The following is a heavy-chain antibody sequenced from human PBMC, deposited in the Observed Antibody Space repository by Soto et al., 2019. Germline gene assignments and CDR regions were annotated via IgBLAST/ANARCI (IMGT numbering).Heavy chain of an antibody. CDR3: AHRGVDVSLDY. CDR2: IYWDDDK. CDR1: GFSLSSSGVG. J-gene: IGHJ4*02. V-gene: IGHV2-5*02. Sequence: QITLKESGPTLVKPTQTLTLTCTFSGFSLSSSGVGVGWIRQPPEKALEWLALIYWDDDKRYSPSLKSRLTITKDTSKNQVVLTMTNMDPVDTATYYCAHRGVDVSLDYWGQGTLVTVSS. D-gene: IGHD2-2*01.